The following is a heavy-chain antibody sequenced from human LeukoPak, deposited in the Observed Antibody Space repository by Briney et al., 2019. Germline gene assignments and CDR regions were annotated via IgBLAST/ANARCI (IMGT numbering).Heavy chain of an antibody. V-gene: IGHV3-66*01. Sequence: GGSLRLSCVASGFTVTSNYMTWVRQAPGKGLEWVSVIDSDDSTQYADSVKGRFIISRDNSKNTLNLQMDSLRADDTAVYYCARGQGSSSIYDYWGQGTLVTVSS. CDR3: ARGQGSSSIYDY. J-gene: IGHJ4*02. CDR1: GFTVTSNY. D-gene: IGHD6-6*01. CDR2: IDSDDST.